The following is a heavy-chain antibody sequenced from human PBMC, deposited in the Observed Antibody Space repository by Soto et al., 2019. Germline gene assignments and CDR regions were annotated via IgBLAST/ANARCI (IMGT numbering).Heavy chain of an antibody. J-gene: IGHJ3*02. Sequence: ASVKVSCKASGYTFTTFGISWVRQAPGQGLEWMGWISTSNGNTNYAQKLQGRVTMTTDTSTSTAYMELRSLRSDDTAVYYCAITEDYYGSGYDDVFYIWGQGTMVTVAS. CDR3: AITEDYYGSGYDDVFYI. CDR1: GYTFTTFG. V-gene: IGHV1-18*01. D-gene: IGHD3-22*01. CDR2: ISTSNGNT.